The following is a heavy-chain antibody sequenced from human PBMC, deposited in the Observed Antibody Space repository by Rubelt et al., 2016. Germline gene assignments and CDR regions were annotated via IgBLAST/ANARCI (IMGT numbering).Heavy chain of an antibody. CDR2: IWYDGSNK. D-gene: IGHD2-21*02. V-gene: IGHV3-33*01. CDR1: GFTFSSYG. CDR3: ARVPEDVAYCGGDCPINY. Sequence: GGGVVQPGRSLRLSCAASGFTFSSYGMHWVRQAPGKGLEWVAVIWYDGSNKYYADSVKGRFTISRDNSKNTLYLQMNSLRAEDTAVYYCARVPEDVAYCGGDCPINYWGQGTLVTVSS. J-gene: IGHJ4*02.